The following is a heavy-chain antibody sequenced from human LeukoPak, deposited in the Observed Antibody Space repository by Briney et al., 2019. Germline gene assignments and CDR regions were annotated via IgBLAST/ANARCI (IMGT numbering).Heavy chain of an antibody. CDR2: ISDYNGNT. CDR1: GYTFTSYG. Sequence: ASVKVSRKASGYTFTSYGISWVRQAPGQGREWMGRISDYNGNTNYAQKLQGRVTMTTDTSTSTAYMELRSLRSDDTAVYYCARDQVGARGCFDYWGKGTLVTVSS. V-gene: IGHV1-18*01. CDR3: ARDQVGARGCFDY. D-gene: IGHD1-26*01. J-gene: IGHJ4*02.